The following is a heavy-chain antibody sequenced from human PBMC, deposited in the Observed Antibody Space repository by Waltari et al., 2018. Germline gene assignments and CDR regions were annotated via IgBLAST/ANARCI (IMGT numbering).Heavy chain of an antibody. CDR3: AKGETSGWYRCFDY. J-gene: IGHJ4*02. V-gene: IGHV3-23*04. CDR2: ITGSGGTT. CDR1: GFPFSSYA. Sequence: EVQLVESGGDWVQPGGSLRLSCTASGFPFSSYALSWVRQAPGKGLEWVSSITGSGGTTYYAASVKGQFTISRDNSKNTLYLQMNSLRAEDTAVYYCAKGETSGWYRCFDYWGQGALVTVSS. D-gene: IGHD6-19*01.